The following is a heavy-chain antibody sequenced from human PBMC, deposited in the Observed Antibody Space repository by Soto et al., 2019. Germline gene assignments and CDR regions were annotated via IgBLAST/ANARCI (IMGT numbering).Heavy chain of an antibody. CDR1: GGSISSYY. Sequence: SETLSLTCTVSGGSISSYYWSWIRQPAGKGLEWIGRIYTSGSTNYNPSLKSRVTMSVDTSKNQFSLKLSSVTAADTAVCYCARDRAGVLLWFGDLGYYYGMDVWGQGTTVTVSS. CDR2: IYTSGST. J-gene: IGHJ6*02. V-gene: IGHV4-4*07. CDR3: ARDRAGVLLWFGDLGYYYGMDV. D-gene: IGHD3-10*01.